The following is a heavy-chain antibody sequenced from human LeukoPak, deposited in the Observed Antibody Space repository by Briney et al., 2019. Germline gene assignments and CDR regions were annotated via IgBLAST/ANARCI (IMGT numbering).Heavy chain of an antibody. CDR2: ISGSGGAT. J-gene: IGHJ4*02. D-gene: IGHD2-15*01. CDR1: GFTFSSYS. Sequence: GGSLRLSCAASGFTFSSYSMNWVRQAPGKGLEWVSAISGSGGATYYADSVKGRFTISRDNSRDTLSLQMDSLRAEDTAVYYCAKQEGYCSDGTCRFDYWGQGTLVTVSS. V-gene: IGHV3-23*01. CDR3: AKQEGYCSDGTCRFDY.